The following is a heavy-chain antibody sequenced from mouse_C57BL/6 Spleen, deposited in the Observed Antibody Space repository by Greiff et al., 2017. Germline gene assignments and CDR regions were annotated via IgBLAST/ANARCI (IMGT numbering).Heavy chain of an antibody. CDR3: ARKNYSNYEDYFDY. Sequence: QVQLKESGAELVMPGASVKLSCKASGYTFTSYWMHWVKQRPGQGLEWIGEIDPSDSYTNYNQKFKGKSTLTVDKSSSTAYMQLSSLTSEDSAVYYCARKNYSNYEDYFDYWGQGTTLTVSS. CDR1: GYTFTSYW. D-gene: IGHD2-5*01. CDR2: IDPSDSYT. J-gene: IGHJ2*01. V-gene: IGHV1-69*01.